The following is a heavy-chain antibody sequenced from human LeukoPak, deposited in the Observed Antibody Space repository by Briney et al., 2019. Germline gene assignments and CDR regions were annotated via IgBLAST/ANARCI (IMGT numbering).Heavy chain of an antibody. CDR2: INWNGGST. CDR3: ARADSSSWPDYYYYGMDV. Sequence: GGSLRLSCAASGFTFDDYGMSWVRHAPGKGLEWVSGINWNGGSTGYADSVKGRFTISRDNAKNSLYLQMNSLRAEDTALYHCARADSSSWPDYYYYGMDVWGQGTTVTVSS. V-gene: IGHV3-20*01. J-gene: IGHJ6*02. D-gene: IGHD6-13*01. CDR1: GFTFDDYG.